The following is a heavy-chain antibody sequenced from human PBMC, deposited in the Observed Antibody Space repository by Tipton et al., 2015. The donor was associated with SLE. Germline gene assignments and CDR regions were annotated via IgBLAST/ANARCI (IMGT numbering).Heavy chain of an antibody. CDR3: ARGMKQLPVDY. D-gene: IGHD6-6*01. Sequence: TLSLTCAVYGGSFSGYYWSWIRQPPGKGLEWIGEINHSGSTNYNPSLKSRVTISVDTSKNQFSLKVSSVTAADTAVYYCARGMKQLPVDYWGQGTLVTVSS. CDR1: GGSFSGYY. V-gene: IGHV4-34*01. J-gene: IGHJ4*02. CDR2: INHSGST.